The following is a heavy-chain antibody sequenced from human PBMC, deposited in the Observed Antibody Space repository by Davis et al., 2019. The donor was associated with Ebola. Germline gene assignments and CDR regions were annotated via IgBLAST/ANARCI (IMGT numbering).Heavy chain of an antibody. CDR1: GFTFRRYW. Sequence: PGGSLRLSCAASGFTFRRYWMHWVRQAPGKGLVWVSRVDSDGRSTDYADFVKGRFTISRDNAKNSLYLQMNSLRAEDTAVYYCARGGAAGPYNWFDPWGQGTLVTVSS. CDR3: ARGGAAGPYNWFDP. D-gene: IGHD6-13*01. J-gene: IGHJ5*02. CDR2: VDSDGRST. V-gene: IGHV3-74*01.